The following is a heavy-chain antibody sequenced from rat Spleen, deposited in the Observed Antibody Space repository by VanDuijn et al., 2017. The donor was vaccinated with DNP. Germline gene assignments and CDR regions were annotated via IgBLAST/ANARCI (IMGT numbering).Heavy chain of an antibody. CDR2: ISASAGST. CDR1: GFTFSDYA. CDR3: TTDFERGY. J-gene: IGHJ2*01. Sequence: EVQLVESGGALVQPGRSLKLSCTASGFTFSDYAMAWVRQAPKKGLEWVATISASAGSTSYRDSVKGRFTISRDNAKSTLYLQMDSLRSEDTATYYCTTDFERGYWGQGVMVTVSS. D-gene: IGHD1-11*01. V-gene: IGHV5S10*01.